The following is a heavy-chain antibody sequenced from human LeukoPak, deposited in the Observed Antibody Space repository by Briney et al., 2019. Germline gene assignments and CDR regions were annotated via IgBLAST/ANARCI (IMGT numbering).Heavy chain of an antibody. Sequence: SETLSLTCTVSGGSISSYYWSWIRQPPGKGLEWIGYIYYSGSYNYNPSLKSRVTISVDTSKNQFSLKLSSVTAADTAVYYCAGSRKRYYYMDVWGKGTTVTISS. J-gene: IGHJ6*03. CDR1: GGSISSYY. CDR2: IYYSGSY. D-gene: IGHD1-1*01. V-gene: IGHV4-59*01. CDR3: AGSRKRYYYMDV.